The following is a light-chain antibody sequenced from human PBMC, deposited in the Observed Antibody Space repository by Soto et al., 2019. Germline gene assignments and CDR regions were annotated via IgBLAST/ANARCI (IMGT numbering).Light chain of an antibody. J-gene: IGLJ1*01. CDR3: SSYTGSGTPYV. Sequence: QSVLTQPASVSGSPGQSIIISCTGTSSDVGGYNYVSWYQQHPGKAPKLMIYEVSDRPSGVSSRFSGSKSGNTASLTISGLQAEDEADYYCSSYTGSGTPYVFGTGTKLTVL. V-gene: IGLV2-14*01. CDR2: EVS. CDR1: SSDVGGYNY.